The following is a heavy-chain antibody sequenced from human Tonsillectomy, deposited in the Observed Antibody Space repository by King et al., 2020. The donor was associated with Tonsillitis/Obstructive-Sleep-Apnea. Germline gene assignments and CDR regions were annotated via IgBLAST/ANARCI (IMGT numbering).Heavy chain of an antibody. V-gene: IGHV4-4*02. CDR1: GGSISSTNW. CDR3: ARDPFCSRTSCYFFQP. D-gene: IGHD2-2*01. Sequence: QLQESGPGLVKPSGTLSLTCAVSGGSISSTNWWSWVRQPPGKGLEWIGGIHHSGSTNYNPSLKSRVTISVDKSKNQFSLKLSSVTAADTAVYYCARDPFCSRTSCYFFQPWGQGTLVTVSS. CDR2: IHHSGST. J-gene: IGHJ1*01.